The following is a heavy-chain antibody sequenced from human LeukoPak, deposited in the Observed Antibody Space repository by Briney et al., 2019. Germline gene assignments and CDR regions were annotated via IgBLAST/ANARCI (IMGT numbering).Heavy chain of an antibody. CDR1: GFTFSNYW. CDR2: ISSSSSYI. V-gene: IGHV3-21*01. D-gene: IGHD3-22*01. Sequence: GGSLRLSCAASGFTFSNYWMTWVRQAPGKGLEWVSSISSSSSYIYYADSVKGRFTISRDNAKNSLYLQMNSLRAEDTAVYYCARVRRYYDSSATIDAFDIWGQGTMVTVSS. J-gene: IGHJ3*02. CDR3: ARVRRYYDSSATIDAFDI.